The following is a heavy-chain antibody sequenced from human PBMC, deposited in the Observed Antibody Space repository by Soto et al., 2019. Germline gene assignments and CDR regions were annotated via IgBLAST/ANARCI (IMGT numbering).Heavy chain of an antibody. J-gene: IGHJ5*02. CDR2: IYYSGST. Sequence: QVQLQESGPGLVKPSETLSLTCTVSGGSVSSGSYYWSWIRQPPGKGLEWIGYIYYSGSTNYNPCLKSRVTISVDTSKNQFSLKLSAVTAADTAVYYCARSGSSWYVRFDPWGQGTLVTVSS. CDR3: ARSGSSWYVRFDP. D-gene: IGHD6-13*01. V-gene: IGHV4-61*01. CDR1: GGSVSSGSYY.